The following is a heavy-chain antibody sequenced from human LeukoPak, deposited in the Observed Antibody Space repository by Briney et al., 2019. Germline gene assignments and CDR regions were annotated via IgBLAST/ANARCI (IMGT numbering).Heavy chain of an antibody. CDR3: ARGMLSSAGYXWYYXMXX. CDR1: GSTSGNYW. V-gene: IGHV3-74*01. CDR2: IDDDGTDT. D-gene: IGHD3-3*01. J-gene: IGHJ6*03. Sequence: PGGSLRLSCVASGSTSGNYWMHWVRQAPGKGPEWVSRIDDDGTDTHYAVSVKGRFTISRDNAKNTLYLQMNSLRGEDTAVYYCARGMLSSAGYXWYYXMXXWGKXXMV.